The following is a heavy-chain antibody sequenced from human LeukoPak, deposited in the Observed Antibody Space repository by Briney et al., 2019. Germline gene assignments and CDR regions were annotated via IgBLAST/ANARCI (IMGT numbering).Heavy chain of an antibody. CDR1: GYTFTSYD. D-gene: IGHD2-15*01. Sequence: GASVKVSCKASGYTFTSYDINWVRQATGQGLEWMGWMNPNSGSTGYAQKFQGRVTMTRNTSISTAYMELSSLRSEDTAVYYCARDCSGGSCTNRGFDYWGQGTLVTVSS. CDR3: ARDCSGGSCTNRGFDY. V-gene: IGHV1-8*01. CDR2: MNPNSGST. J-gene: IGHJ4*02.